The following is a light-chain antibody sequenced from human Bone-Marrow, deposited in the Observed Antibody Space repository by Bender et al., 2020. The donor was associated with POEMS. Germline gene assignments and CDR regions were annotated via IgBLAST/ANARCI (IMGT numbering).Light chain of an antibody. CDR2: EVN. V-gene: IGLV2-23*02. Sequence: QSALTQPASVSGSPGQSITISCTGTSSDVGSFNLVSWYQQYPGKAPKLMLYEVNKRPSGVSTRFSGSKSGNTASLTISGLQAEDEGHYYCCSYAGNSAWVFGGGTTLTVL. J-gene: IGLJ3*02. CDR1: SSDVGSFNL. CDR3: CSYAGNSAWV.